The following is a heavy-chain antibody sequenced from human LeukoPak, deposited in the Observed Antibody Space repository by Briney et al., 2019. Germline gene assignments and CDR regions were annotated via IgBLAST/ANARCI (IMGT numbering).Heavy chain of an antibody. Sequence: GGSLRLSCAAPGFTFSNYAMNWVRQAPGKGLEWGSGISDIGASTYYADSVKGRFTISRDNSKNTLYLQMNSLRAEDTAVYYCAKPRTIAVPGRSGFDYWGQGTLVTVSS. CDR1: GFTFSNYA. CDR2: ISDIGAST. D-gene: IGHD6-13*01. V-gene: IGHV3-23*01. J-gene: IGHJ4*02. CDR3: AKPRTIAVPGRSGFDY.